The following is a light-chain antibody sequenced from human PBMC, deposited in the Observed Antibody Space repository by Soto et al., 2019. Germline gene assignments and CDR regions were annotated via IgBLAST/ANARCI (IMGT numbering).Light chain of an antibody. Sequence: EIVLTQSPGTLSLSPGQRATLSCRASESISRDYLAWYQQRLGQAPRLLIYGASSGATCIPDRFSGSGSGTDFTLTISRLEPEDFAIYSCQQYGGVPYTFGQGTKLEIK. CDR1: ESISRDY. CDR2: GAS. V-gene: IGKV3-20*01. CDR3: QQYGGVPYT. J-gene: IGKJ2*01.